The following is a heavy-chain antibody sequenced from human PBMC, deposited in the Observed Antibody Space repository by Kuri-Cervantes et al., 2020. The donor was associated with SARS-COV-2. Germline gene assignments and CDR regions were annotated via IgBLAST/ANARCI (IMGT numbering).Heavy chain of an antibody. J-gene: IGHJ5*02. CDR1: GFIFSDYA. D-gene: IGHD3-22*01. V-gene: IGHV3-30*14. Sequence: GGSLRLSCEASGFIFSDYAMDWVRQAPGKGLEWVAIISFDGRNTKFADSVKGRFSISRDNSKNVVYLQMNSLRIEDTAEYFCARVTVTMIVGGYWFDLWGQGTLVTVSS. CDR3: ARVTVTMIVGGYWFDL. CDR2: ISFDGRNT.